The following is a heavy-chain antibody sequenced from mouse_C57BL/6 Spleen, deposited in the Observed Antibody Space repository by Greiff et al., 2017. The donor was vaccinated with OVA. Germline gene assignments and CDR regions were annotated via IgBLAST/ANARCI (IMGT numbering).Heavy chain of an antibody. CDR1: GYSITSGYY. V-gene: IGHV3-6*01. CDR2: ISYDGSN. Sequence: EVKLQESGPGLVKPSQSLSLTCSVTGYSITSGYYWNWIRQFPGNKLEWMGYISYDGSNNYNPSLKNRISITRDTSKNQFFLKLNSVTTEDTATYYCARGVGDGFDYWGQGTTLTVSS. CDR3: ARGVGDGFDY. J-gene: IGHJ2*01. D-gene: IGHD1-3*01.